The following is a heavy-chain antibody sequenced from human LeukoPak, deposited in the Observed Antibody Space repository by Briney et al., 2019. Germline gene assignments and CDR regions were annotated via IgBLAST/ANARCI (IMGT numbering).Heavy chain of an antibody. CDR3: TRGGVRGVLLPVDC. V-gene: IGHV3-7*01. D-gene: IGHD3-10*01. Sequence: PGGSLRLSCAASGFSFSNYWMSWVRQAPGKGLEWVANIKHDGSDKYYLDSVKGRFTLSRDNAKSTLYLQMNSLRVEDTAIYYCTRGGVRGVLLPVDCWGQGTLVTVSS. CDR1: GFSFSNYW. J-gene: IGHJ4*02. CDR2: IKHDGSDK.